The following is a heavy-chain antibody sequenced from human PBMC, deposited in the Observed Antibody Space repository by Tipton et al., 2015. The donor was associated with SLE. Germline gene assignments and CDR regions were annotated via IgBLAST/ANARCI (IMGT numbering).Heavy chain of an antibody. CDR3: ARGGGDSVAAFDI. CDR2: FHFSGST. Sequence: TLSLTCTVSGASTSSHYWTWIRQSPGKGLEWIGYFHFSGSTNYNLSLKTRVAISVDTSKRHFSLKLTSVTAADTAVYYCARGGGDSVAAFDIWGQGTMVNVSS. J-gene: IGHJ3*02. CDR1: GASTSSHY. V-gene: IGHV4-59*11. D-gene: IGHD2-21*01.